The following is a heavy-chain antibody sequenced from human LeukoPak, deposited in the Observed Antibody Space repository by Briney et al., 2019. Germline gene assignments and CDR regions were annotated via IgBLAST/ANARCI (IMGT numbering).Heavy chain of an antibody. CDR3: ANYCSSTSCYPGY. D-gene: IGHD2-2*01. J-gene: IGHJ4*02. Sequence: GGSLRLSCAASGFTFSNYAMSWVRQAPGKGLEWVSSISSSSSYIYYADSVKGRFTISRDNAKNSLYLQMNSLRAEDTAVYYCANYCSSTSCYPGYWSQGTLVTVSS. V-gene: IGHV3-21*01. CDR1: GFTFSNYA. CDR2: ISSSSSYI.